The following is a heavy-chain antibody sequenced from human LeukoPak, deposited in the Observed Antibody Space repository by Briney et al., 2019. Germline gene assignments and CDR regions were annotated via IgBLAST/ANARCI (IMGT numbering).Heavy chain of an antibody. CDR1: GGSISSSSYY. V-gene: IGHV4-39*01. CDR3: AGRGYDSSGPLGY. J-gene: IGHJ4*02. Sequence: SETLSLTCTVSGGSISSSSYYWGWIRQPPGKGLEWIGSIYYSGSTYYNPSLKSRVTISVDTSKNQFSLKLSSVTAADTAVYYCAGRGYDSSGPLGYWGQGTLVTVSS. CDR2: IYYSGST. D-gene: IGHD3-22*01.